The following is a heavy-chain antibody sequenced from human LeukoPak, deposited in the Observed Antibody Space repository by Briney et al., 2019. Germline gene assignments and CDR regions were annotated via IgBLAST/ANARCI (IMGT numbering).Heavy chain of an antibody. V-gene: IGHV4-38-2*02. CDR1: GYSISSGYY. CDR2: IYHSGST. D-gene: IGHD6-6*01. Sequence: KPSETLSLTCTVSGYSISSGYYWGWIRQPPGKGLEWIGGIYHSGSTYYNPSLKSRVTISVDTSKNQFSLKLSSVTAADTAVYYCARDRASSSSENYWGQGTLVTVSS. J-gene: IGHJ4*02. CDR3: ARDRASSSSENY.